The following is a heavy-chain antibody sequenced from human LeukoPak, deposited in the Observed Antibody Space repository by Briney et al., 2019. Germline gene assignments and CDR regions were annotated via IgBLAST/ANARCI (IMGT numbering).Heavy chain of an antibody. CDR3: ARDRGWIQHDI. V-gene: IGHV3-7*01. J-gene: IGHJ3*02. CDR1: GFAFSDSW. CDR2: IKGDGSAK. D-gene: IGHD5-18*01. Sequence: QAGGSLRLSCAASGFAFSDSWMTWIRQAPGKGLEWVAFIKGDGSAKKYVDSVKGRFTISRDNAKNSLFLQINSLRAEDTAVYYCARDRGWIQHDIWGQGTMVTVSS.